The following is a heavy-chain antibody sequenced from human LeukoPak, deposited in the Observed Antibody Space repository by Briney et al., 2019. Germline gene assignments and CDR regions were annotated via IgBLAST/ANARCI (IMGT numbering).Heavy chain of an antibody. Sequence: GGSLRLSCAASGFTFSSHAIHWVRQAPGKGLEWVAVISYDGSNKYYADSVKGRFTVSRDNSKNTLYLQVNSLRAEDTAVYYCATNTAMVTGYYHYYMDVWGKGTTVTVSS. D-gene: IGHD5-18*01. CDR1: GFTFSSHA. V-gene: IGHV3-30*04. J-gene: IGHJ6*03. CDR2: ISYDGSNK. CDR3: ATNTAMVTGYYHYYMDV.